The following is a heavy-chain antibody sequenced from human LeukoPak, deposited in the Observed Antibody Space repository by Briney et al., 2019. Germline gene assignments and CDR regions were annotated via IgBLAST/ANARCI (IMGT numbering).Heavy chain of an antibody. CDR2: ISAYNGNT. J-gene: IGHJ4*02. V-gene: IGHV1-18*01. Sequence: EASVKVSCKASGYTFTSYGISWVRQAPGQGLEWMGWISAYNGNTNYAQKLQGRVTMTTDTSTSTAYMELRSLRSDDTAVYYCARDESHYYDSSGTFDYWGQGTLVTVSS. CDR1: GYTFTSYG. D-gene: IGHD3-22*01. CDR3: ARDESHYYDSSGTFDY.